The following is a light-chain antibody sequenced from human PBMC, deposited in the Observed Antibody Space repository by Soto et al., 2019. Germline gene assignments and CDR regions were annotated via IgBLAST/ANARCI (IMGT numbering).Light chain of an antibody. CDR1: SRDVGGHDY. J-gene: IGLJ1*01. CDR2: DVT. CDR3: SLHTSSGPYV. V-gene: IGLV2-14*03. Sequence: QSVLTQPASVSGSPGQSVTISCTGTSRDVGGHDYVSWYQQHPGKAPKLIIYDVTNRPSAVSNRFSGSKSGNTASLTISGLQVEDEADYYCSLHTSSGPYVFGTGTKLTVL.